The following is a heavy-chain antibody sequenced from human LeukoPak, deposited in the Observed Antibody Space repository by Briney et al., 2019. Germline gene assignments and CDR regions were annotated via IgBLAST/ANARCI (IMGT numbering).Heavy chain of an antibody. V-gene: IGHV3-23*01. Sequence: GGSLRLSCAASGFTFSSYAMSWVRQAPGKGLEWVSAISGSGGSTYYADSVKGRFTISRDNSKNTLYLQLNSLRAEDTDVYYCAKALHYYGSGSYGDYWGQGTLVTVSS. CDR2: ISGSGGST. CDR3: AKALHYYGSGSYGDY. J-gene: IGHJ4*02. CDR1: GFTFSSYA. D-gene: IGHD3-10*01.